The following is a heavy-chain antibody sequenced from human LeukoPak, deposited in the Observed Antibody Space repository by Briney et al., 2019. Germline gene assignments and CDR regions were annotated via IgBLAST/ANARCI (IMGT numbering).Heavy chain of an antibody. Sequence: SETLSLTCTVSGGSISSGDYYWSWIRQPPGTGLEWIGYIYHSGSTYYNPSLTSRVTISVDTSTNQFSLKLTSVTAADTAMYFRARGRNPYYVWGTYRAYFDYWGQGTLVTVSS. CDR1: GGSISSGDYY. CDR3: ARGRNPYYVWGTYRAYFDY. CDR2: IYHSGST. J-gene: IGHJ4*02. V-gene: IGHV4-30-4*01. D-gene: IGHD3-16*02.